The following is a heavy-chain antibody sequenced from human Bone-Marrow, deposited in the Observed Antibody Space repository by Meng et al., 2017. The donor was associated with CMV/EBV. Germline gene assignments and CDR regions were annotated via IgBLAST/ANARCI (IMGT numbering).Heavy chain of an antibody. CDR3: AIQPGRFTSADYFDY. J-gene: IGHJ4*02. D-gene: IGHD2-15*01. CDR2: IRYDGSNK. Sequence: GGSLRLSCTASGFTLNNYDIHWVRQAPGKGLEWVTFIRYDGSNKYYADSVKGRFTGSRDNSKNTLYLQMNSLRAEDTAIYYCAIQPGRFTSADYFDYWGQGKLVNVDS. V-gene: IGHV3-30*02. CDR1: GFTLNNYD.